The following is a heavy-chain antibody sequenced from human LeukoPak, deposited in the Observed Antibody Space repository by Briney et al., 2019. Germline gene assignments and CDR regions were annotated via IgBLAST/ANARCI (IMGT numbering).Heavy chain of an antibody. CDR3: ARDRWLDY. D-gene: IGHD4-23*01. CDR2: INLDGSEK. J-gene: IGHJ4*02. V-gene: IGHV3-7*01. CDR1: GIIFSNYW. Sequence: GGSLRLSCAASGIIFSNYWMSWVRQAPGKGLEWVANINLDGSEKNYVDSVKGRFTISRDNAKNSLYLQMNSLRADDTAVYYCARDRWLDYWGQGTLVTVPS.